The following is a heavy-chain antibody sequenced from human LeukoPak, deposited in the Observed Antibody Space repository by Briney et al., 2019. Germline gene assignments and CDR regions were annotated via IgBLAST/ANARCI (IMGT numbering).Heavy chain of an antibody. CDR2: IYYSGST. J-gene: IGHJ4*02. Sequence: PSETLCLTCTVSGVSISSSSYHWGWLRQPPGKGLEWIGSIYYSGSTYYNPSIKSLVTITVDTSKTLFSLKLSSVAAADTAMYYCAREQWAYRSYYASSGYHDYWGQGTLVTVSS. CDR1: GVSISSSSYH. CDR3: AREQWAYRSYYASSGYHDY. D-gene: IGHD3-22*01. V-gene: IGHV4-39*02.